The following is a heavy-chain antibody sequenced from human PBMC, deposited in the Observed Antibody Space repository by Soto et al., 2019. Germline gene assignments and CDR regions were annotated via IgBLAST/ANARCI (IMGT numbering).Heavy chain of an antibody. D-gene: IGHD3-10*01. Sequence: APLKVSCKASGYAFTRYGISWVRQAPGQGLEWMGWISAYNGNTNYAQKLQGRVTMTTDTSTSTAYMELRSLRSDDTAVYYCARAHGSGSYLAPVDVWGQGTTVTVSS. J-gene: IGHJ6*02. CDR2: ISAYNGNT. CDR1: GYAFTRYG. CDR3: ARAHGSGSYLAPVDV. V-gene: IGHV1-18*01.